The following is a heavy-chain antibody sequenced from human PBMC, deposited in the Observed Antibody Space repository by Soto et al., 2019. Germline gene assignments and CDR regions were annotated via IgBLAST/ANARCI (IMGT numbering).Heavy chain of an antibody. CDR1: GGSFCSYY. D-gene: IGHD3-3*01. Sequence: SGTLSITSAACGGSFCSYYWGWIRQPPGKGLEWIGEINHSGSTNYNPSLNSRVTISVDTSKNQFSRKLSSVTAADTTVYYCATGRFLEWLFWGQGTLLTLSS. CDR3: ATGRFLEWLF. J-gene: IGHJ4*02. CDR2: INHSGST. V-gene: IGHV4-34*01.